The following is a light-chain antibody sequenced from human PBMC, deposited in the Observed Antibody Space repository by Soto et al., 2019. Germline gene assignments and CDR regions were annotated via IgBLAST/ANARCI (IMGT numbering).Light chain of an antibody. V-gene: IGKV1-17*01. CDR3: LQHNTYPRT. Sequence: DIQMTQSPSSLSASVGDRATITCRASQAIRNDLGWYQQKPAKAPKRLIYAASSLQSGVPSRFSGSGSGTEFTLTISSLQPEDSATYFCLQHNTYPRTFGQGTKVDI. CDR2: AAS. J-gene: IGKJ1*01. CDR1: QAIRND.